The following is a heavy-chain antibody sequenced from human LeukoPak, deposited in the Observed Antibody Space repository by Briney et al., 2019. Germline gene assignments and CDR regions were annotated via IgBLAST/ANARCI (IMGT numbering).Heavy chain of an antibody. CDR3: ARGSDGSGNSYRNWFDP. CDR1: GGAFSGYY. D-gene: IGHD3-10*01. CDR2: INHSGSP. V-gene: IGHV4-34*01. J-gene: IGHJ5*02. Sequence: SETLSLTCAVYGGAFSGYYWSWVRQPPGKGLEWIGKINHSGSPNYNPSLKSRVTISVDTSKNQFSLKLSSVTAADTAVYYCARGSDGSGNSYRNWFDPWGQGTLVTVSS.